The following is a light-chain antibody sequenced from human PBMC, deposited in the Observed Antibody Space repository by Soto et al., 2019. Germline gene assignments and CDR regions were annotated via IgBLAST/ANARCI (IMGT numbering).Light chain of an antibody. V-gene: IGKV3-15*01. CDR2: GAS. CDR1: QSVNNN. CDR3: QEYNTWPWT. J-gene: IGKJ1*01. Sequence: ETMMTQSPATLSVYPGERATLSCRASQSVNNNLAWYQQKLGQAPRVLIYGASTRATGIPARFTGSGSGTEFILTITSLQSEDSAVYYCQEYNTWPWTFGQGTKVDI.